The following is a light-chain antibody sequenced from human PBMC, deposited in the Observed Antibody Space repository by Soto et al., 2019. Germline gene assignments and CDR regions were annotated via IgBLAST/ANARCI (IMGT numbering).Light chain of an antibody. CDR1: QSVSSSY. Sequence: EIVLTQSPGTLSLSPGERATLSCRASQSVSSSYLAWYQQKPGQPPRLLIYDASTRATGIPARFSGSGSGTDFTLTISSLEPADCAIYYCQQRQYWPPITFGQGTRLEIK. CDR3: QQRQYWPPIT. CDR2: DAS. J-gene: IGKJ5*01. V-gene: IGKV3D-20*02.